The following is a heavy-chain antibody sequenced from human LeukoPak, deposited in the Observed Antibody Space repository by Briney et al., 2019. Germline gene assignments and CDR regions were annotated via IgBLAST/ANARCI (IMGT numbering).Heavy chain of an antibody. CDR3: ARDLEYSSGWYNYYYYYGMDV. J-gene: IGHJ6*02. V-gene: IGHV1-18*01. CDR1: GYTFTSYG. CDR2: ISAYNGNT. Sequence: GASVKVSCRASGYTFTSYGISWVRQAPGQGLEWMGWISAYNGNTNYAQKLQGRVTMTTDTSTSTAYMELRSLRSDDTAVYYCARDLEYSSGWYNYYYYYGMDVWGQGTTVTVSS. D-gene: IGHD6-19*01.